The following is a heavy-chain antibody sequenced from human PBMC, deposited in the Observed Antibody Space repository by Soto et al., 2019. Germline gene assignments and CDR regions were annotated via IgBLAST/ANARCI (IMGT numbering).Heavy chain of an antibody. D-gene: IGHD2-2*01. Sequence: SETLSLTCTVSGGSVSSGTYYWSWIRQPPGKGLECIGYIYYSGSTNYNPSLKSRVTISVDTSKNQFSLKMNSVTAADTAVYYCARGGGGAAAFDYWGQGTLVTVSS. CDR3: ARGGGGAAAFDY. CDR1: GGSVSSGTYY. V-gene: IGHV4-61*01. CDR2: IYYSGST. J-gene: IGHJ4*02.